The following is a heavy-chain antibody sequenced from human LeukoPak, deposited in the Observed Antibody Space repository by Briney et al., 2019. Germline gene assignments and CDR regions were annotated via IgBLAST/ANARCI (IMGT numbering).Heavy chain of an antibody. J-gene: IGHJ6*02. V-gene: IGHV1-18*01. CDR1: GYTFTSYG. CDR2: ISAYNGNT. CDR3: ARLHGGQQQLNRRITQNYYGMDV. Sequence: ASVKVSCKASGYTFTSYGFNWVRQAPGQGLEWMGWISAYNGNTNYAQKLQGRVTVTTDTSTSTAHMELRSLRSDATAVYYCARLHGGQQQLNRRITQNYYGMDVWGQGTTVTVSS. D-gene: IGHD6-13*01.